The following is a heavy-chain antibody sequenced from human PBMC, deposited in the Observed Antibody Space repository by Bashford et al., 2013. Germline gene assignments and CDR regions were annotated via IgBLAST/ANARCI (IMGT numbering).Heavy chain of an antibody. V-gene: IGHV5-51*01. CDR2: IYPGDSDT. J-gene: IGHJ4*02. D-gene: IGHD3-22*01. Sequence: VRQMPGKGLEWMGIIYPGDSDTRYSPSFQGQVTISADKSISTAYLQWSSLKASDTAMYYCARQNPARGYYDSSGYYYHYWGQGTLVTVSS. CDR3: ARQNPARGYYDSSGYYYHY.